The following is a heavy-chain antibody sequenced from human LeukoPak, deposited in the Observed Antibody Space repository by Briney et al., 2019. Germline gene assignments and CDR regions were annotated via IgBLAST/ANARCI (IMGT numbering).Heavy chain of an antibody. Sequence: PGGSLRLSCAASGFTFSNYAMSCVRHPPGKGLEWVAAVSVSGGSTYHAASVKGQFTILKEHSKNPLYLQMNSLRAEDTAVYYCAKPLDTVSFRVAAFDIWGQGTMVTVSS. CDR2: VSVSGGST. CDR3: AKPLDTVSFRVAAFDI. CDR1: GFTFSNYA. V-gene: IGHV3-23*01. J-gene: IGHJ3*02. D-gene: IGHD4-11*01.